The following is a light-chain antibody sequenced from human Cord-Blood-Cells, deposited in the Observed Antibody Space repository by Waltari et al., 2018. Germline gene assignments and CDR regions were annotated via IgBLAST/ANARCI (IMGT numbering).Light chain of an antibody. CDR3: SSYTSSSTLYV. CDR2: DVR. Sequence: QSALTQPASVSGSPGQSITISCTGTSSDVGGYNYVSWYQQHPGKAPKLMIYDVRNRPSGVSNRFSGSKSGSTASLTISGLQAEDEADYYCSSYTSSSTLYVFGTGTKVTVL. CDR1: SSDVGGYNY. V-gene: IGLV2-14*03. J-gene: IGLJ1*01.